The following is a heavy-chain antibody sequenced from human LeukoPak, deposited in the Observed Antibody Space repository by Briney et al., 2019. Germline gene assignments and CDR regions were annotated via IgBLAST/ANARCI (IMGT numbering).Heavy chain of an antibody. V-gene: IGHV1-2*02. J-gene: IGHJ4*02. D-gene: IGHD3/OR15-3a*01. Sequence: ASVKVSCKASGYTFTGYYMHWVRQAPGQGLEWMGWINPNSGGTNYAQKFQGRVTMTRDTSISTAYMELSRLRSDDTAVYYCARVTKFFDWLPPFDYWGQGTLATVSS. CDR2: INPNSGGT. CDR3: ARVTKFFDWLPPFDY. CDR1: GYTFTGYY.